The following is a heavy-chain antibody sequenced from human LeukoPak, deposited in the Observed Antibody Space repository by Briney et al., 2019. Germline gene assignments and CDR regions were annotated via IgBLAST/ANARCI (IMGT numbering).Heavy chain of an antibody. CDR2: INPRGTN. D-gene: IGHD5-24*01. J-gene: IGHJ4*02. CDR3: ARLDVWGEMATIQNY. V-gene: IGHV4-34*01. Sequence: TSETLSLTCGVYGGSFCVYYWIWIRQPRGKGLEWIGEINPRGTNKYNPSTKSRVNISVEPSKNPFSLKLSSVTAADTAVYYCARLDVWGEMATIQNYWGQGTLVTVSS. CDR1: GGSFCVYY.